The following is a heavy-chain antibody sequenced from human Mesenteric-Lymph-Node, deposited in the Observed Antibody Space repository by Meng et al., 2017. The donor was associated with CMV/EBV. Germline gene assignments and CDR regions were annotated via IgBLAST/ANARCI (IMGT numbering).Heavy chain of an antibody. CDR2: ISWNSGSI. CDR1: GFTFDEYA. D-gene: IGHD1-26*01. CDR3: AREGGSYSNAFDI. V-gene: IGHV3-9*01. J-gene: IGHJ3*02. Sequence: SLKISCAASGFTFDEYAMHWVRQAPGKGLEWVSGISWNSGSIGYADSVKGRFTISRDNAKNSLYLQMNSLRAEDTAVYYCAREGGSYSNAFDIWGQGTMVTVSS.